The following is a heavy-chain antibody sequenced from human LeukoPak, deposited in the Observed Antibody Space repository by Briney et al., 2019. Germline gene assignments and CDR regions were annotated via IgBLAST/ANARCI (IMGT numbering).Heavy chain of an antibody. CDR2: ISSSSSYI. CDR1: GFTFSSYS. J-gene: IGHJ4*02. CDR3: ARVQRGVVPAGKNRVSYISDSPDY. V-gene: IGHV3-21*04. Sequence: PGGSLRLSCAASGFTFSSYSMNWVRQAPGKGLEWVSSISSSSSYIYYADSVKGRFTISRDNAKNSLYLQMNSLRAEDTAVYYCARVQRGVVPAGKNRVSYISDSPDYWGQGTLVTVSS. D-gene: IGHD2-2*01.